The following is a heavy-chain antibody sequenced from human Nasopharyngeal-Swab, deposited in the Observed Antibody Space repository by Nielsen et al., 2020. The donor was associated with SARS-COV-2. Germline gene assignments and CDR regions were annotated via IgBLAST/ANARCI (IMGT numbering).Heavy chain of an antibody. CDR1: GYTFTSYG. V-gene: IGHV1-18*01. CDR2: ISAYNGNT. CDR3: ARESVTMVRGVDYYYYYGMDV. Sequence: ASVKVSCKASGYTFTSYGISWVRQVPGQGLEWMGWISAYNGNTNYAQKLQGRVTMTTDTSTSTAYMELRSLRSDDTAVYYCARESVTMVRGVDYYYYYGMDVWGQGTTVTVSS. J-gene: IGHJ6*02. D-gene: IGHD3-10*01.